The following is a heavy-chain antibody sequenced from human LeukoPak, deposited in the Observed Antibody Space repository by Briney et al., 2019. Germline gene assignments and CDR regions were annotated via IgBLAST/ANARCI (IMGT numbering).Heavy chain of an antibody. CDR1: VGSISSSSYY. J-gene: IGHJ4*02. Sequence: SETLSLTCTVSVGSISSSSYYWGWIRQPPGKGLEWMGSIYYSGSTYYNPSLKSRVTISVDTSKNQFSLKLSSVTAADTAVYYCARSGDYWGQGTLVTVSS. V-gene: IGHV4-39*01. CDR2: IYYSGST. CDR3: ARSGDY.